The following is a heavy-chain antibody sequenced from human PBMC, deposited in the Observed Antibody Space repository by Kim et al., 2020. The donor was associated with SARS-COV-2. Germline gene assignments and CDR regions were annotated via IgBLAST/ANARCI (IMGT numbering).Heavy chain of an antibody. J-gene: IGHJ6*02. Sequence: GGSLRLSCAASGFTFSTYDMHGVRQVAGKGLEGVSAIDTAGDTYYPISVKGRFTIARENAKNSLYLKMNSLRVEDTGVYYCARGSYPSLWGQGTTVTVSS. CDR2: IDTAGDT. D-gene: IGHD2-2*01. V-gene: IGHV3-13*01. CDR3: ARGSYPSL. CDR1: GFTFSTYD.